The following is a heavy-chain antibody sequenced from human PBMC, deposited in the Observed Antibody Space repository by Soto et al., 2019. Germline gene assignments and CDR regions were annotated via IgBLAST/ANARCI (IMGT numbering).Heavy chain of an antibody. CDR1: GYTFTSYA. CDR3: ARGGGTYYFYGMDV. D-gene: IGHD1-1*01. V-gene: IGHV1-3*01. CDR2: INAGNGNT. J-gene: IGHJ6*02. Sequence: QVQLVQSGAEVKKPGASVKVSCKASGYTFTSYAMHWVRQAPGQRLEWMGWINAGNGNTKYSQKFQGRVTITRDTSASTAYMELSSLRSEDTAVYYCARGGGTYYFYGMDVWGQGPTVTAAS.